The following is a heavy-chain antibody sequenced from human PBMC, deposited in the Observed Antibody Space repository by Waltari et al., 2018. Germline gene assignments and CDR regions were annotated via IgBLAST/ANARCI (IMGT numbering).Heavy chain of an antibody. Sequence: QVQLKESGPGLVKPSGTLSLACDVSGGSFSSNDWWSWVRQPPGKGLEWIGEIHHSGSTKYNPSLKSRVLMSVATSKNKISLTMKSVTAADTAVYYCARGFDGWPFDYWGQGTLVIVSS. J-gene: IGHJ4*02. CDR3: ARGFDGWPFDY. V-gene: IGHV4-4*02. CDR1: GGSFSSNDW. D-gene: IGHD6-19*01. CDR2: IHHSGST.